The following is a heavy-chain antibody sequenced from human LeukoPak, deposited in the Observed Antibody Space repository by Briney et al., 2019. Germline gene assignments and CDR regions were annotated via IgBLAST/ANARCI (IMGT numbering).Heavy chain of an antibody. J-gene: IGHJ4*02. CDR1: GLTFSNFP. D-gene: IGHD3-22*01. CDR3: ATQSITLVVVISPFDY. V-gene: IGHV3-30*02. CDR2: IQDDGATT. Sequence: GGSLRLSCAASGLTFSNFPMHWVRQAPGKGLEWVALIQDDGATTNYVDSVRGRFTISRDNSKSTVYLQMNSLKPDDRAVYYCATQSITLVVVISPFDYWGQGTLVTVSS.